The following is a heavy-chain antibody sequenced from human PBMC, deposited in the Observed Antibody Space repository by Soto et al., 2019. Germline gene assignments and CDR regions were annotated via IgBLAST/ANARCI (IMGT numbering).Heavy chain of an antibody. D-gene: IGHD2-2*01. CDR2: ISGSGGST. V-gene: IGHV3-23*01. Sequence: HPGGSLRLSCAASGFTFSSYAMSWVRQAPGKGLEWVSAISGSGGSTYYADSVKGRFTISRDNSKNTLYLQMNSLRAEDTAVYYCAKGHCSSTSCYFDYWGQGTLVTVSS. CDR3: AKGHCSSTSCYFDY. CDR1: GFTFSSYA. J-gene: IGHJ4*02.